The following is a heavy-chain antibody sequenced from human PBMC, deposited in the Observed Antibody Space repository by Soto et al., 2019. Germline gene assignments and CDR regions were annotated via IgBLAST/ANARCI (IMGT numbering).Heavy chain of an antibody. CDR1: GSAFSNFH. Sequence: EMQVLESGGGLVQPGGSLRLSCAASGSAFSNFHMNWVRQAPGKGLQWVATIGGAGNDIHYADSVEGRFTVSRDNSKNTLHLQMDGLRDEDTAIYYCAKRFSDAWEAGMDVWGQGTTVTVSS. D-gene: IGHD1-26*01. V-gene: IGHV3-23*01. J-gene: IGHJ6*02. CDR3: AKRFSDAWEAGMDV. CDR2: IGGAGNDI.